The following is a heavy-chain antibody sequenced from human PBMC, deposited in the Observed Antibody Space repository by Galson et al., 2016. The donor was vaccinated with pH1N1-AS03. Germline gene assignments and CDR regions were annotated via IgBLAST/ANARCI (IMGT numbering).Heavy chain of an antibody. CDR1: GSSFGDYT. J-gene: IGHJ4*02. V-gene: IGHV3-49*04. CDR2: IRNKAYGGTT. Sequence: SLRLSCAASGSSFGDYTMTWVRQAPGKGLEWVGFIRNKAYGGTTEYATSVKGRFTISRDDSKNIAYLQMNSLKTEDTAIFYCSRLKTGSFDYWGQGTLVTVSS. D-gene: IGHD7-27*01. CDR3: SRLKTGSFDY.